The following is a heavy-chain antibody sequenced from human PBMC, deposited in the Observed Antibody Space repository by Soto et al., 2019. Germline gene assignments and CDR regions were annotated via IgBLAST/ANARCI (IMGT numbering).Heavy chain of an antibody. CDR3: AGWGGYSLANGYY. D-gene: IGHD2-15*01. V-gene: IGHV3-23*01. Sequence: LRLSCAASGFTFSSYAMSWVRQAPGKGLEWVSAISGSGGSTYYADSVKGRFTISRDNSKNTLYLQMNSLRAEDPAVYYCAGWGGYSLANGYYWGQGTLVTVSS. J-gene: IGHJ4*02. CDR2: ISGSGGST. CDR1: GFTFSSYA.